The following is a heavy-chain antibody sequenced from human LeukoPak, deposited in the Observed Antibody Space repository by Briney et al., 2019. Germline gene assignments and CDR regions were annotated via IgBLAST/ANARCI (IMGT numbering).Heavy chain of an antibody. CDR1: GGSISSSSYY. D-gene: IGHD2-15*01. Sequence: RASETLSLTCTVSGGSISSSSYYWGWIRQPPGKGLEWIGSIYYSGSTYYNPSLKSRVTISVDTSKNQFSLKLSSVTAADTAVYYCARHSCSGGSCYIMGFSFDYWGQGTLVTVSS. V-gene: IGHV4-39*07. CDR3: ARHSCSGGSCYIMGFSFDY. J-gene: IGHJ4*02. CDR2: IYYSGST.